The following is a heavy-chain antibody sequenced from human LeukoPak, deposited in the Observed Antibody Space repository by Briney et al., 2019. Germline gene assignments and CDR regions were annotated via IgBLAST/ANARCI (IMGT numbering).Heavy chain of an antibody. Sequence: ASETLSLTCAVYGGSFNDYYWNWIRQPPGKGLEWIGEINLRGSTTYNPSLKSRVTISLDESKNQFSLKPSSVTAADTAMYYCARRYFRDSYGYGPNRNYFDYWGQGTLVTVSS. CDR1: GGSFNDYY. CDR3: ARRYFRDSYGYGPNRNYFDY. V-gene: IGHV4-34*01. D-gene: IGHD5-18*01. CDR2: INLRGST. J-gene: IGHJ4*02.